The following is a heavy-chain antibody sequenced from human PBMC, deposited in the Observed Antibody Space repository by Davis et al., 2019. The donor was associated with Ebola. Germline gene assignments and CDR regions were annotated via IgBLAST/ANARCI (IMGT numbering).Heavy chain of an antibody. D-gene: IGHD5-12*01. Sequence: GESLKISCAASGFTFSSYSMNWVRQAPGKGLEWVSSISSSSSYIYYADSVKGRFTISRDNAKNSLYLQMNSLRAEDTAVYYCARDPPDSGYIDYWGQGTLVTVSS. CDR2: ISSSSSYI. CDR3: ARDPPDSGYIDY. V-gene: IGHV3-21*01. CDR1: GFTFSSYS. J-gene: IGHJ4*02.